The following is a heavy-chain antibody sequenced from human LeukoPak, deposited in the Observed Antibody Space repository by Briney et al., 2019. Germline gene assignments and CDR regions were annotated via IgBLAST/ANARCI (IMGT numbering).Heavy chain of an antibody. CDR1: GFTFSSYG. Sequence: GGSLRLSCAASGFTFSSYGMHWVRQAPGKGLECVAFIRDDGRNKYYADSVRGRFTISRDNFKNTMYLQMSSLRAEDTAVYYCGKIRLDSATGYWGQGTLVTVSS. CDR3: GKIRLDSATGY. J-gene: IGHJ4*02. V-gene: IGHV3-30*02. D-gene: IGHD2-15*01. CDR2: IRDDGRNK.